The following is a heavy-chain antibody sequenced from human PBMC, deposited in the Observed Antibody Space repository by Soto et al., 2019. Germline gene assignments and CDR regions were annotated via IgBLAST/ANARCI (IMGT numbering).Heavy chain of an antibody. V-gene: IGHV1-18*01. D-gene: IGHD4-4*01. CDR3: ARHISNFRYYYYAMDF. CDR2: INAYNGNT. J-gene: IGHJ6*02. Sequence: ASVKVSCKASGYTFTNYGVSWVRQDTGQGLEWMGWINAYNGNTNYAQRLQGRVTITVDKSTSTAYLQWNTLKASDTAMYYCARHISNFRYYYYAMDFWGQGTTVTGSS. CDR1: GYTFTNYG.